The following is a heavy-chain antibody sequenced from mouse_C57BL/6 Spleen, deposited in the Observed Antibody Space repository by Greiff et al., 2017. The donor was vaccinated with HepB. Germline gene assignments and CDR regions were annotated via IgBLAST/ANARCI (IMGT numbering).Heavy chain of an antibody. CDR2: ISSGGDYI. J-gene: IGHJ4*01. CDR3: TRSTRYYAMDY. CDR1: GFTFSSYA. D-gene: IGHD1-1*01. Sequence: EVKLVESGEGLVKPGGSLKLSCAASGFTFSSYAMSWVRQTPEKRLEWVAYISSGGDYIYYADTVKGRFTISRDNARNTLYMQMSSLKSEDTAMYYCTRSTRYYAMDYWGQGTSVTVSS. V-gene: IGHV5-9-1*02.